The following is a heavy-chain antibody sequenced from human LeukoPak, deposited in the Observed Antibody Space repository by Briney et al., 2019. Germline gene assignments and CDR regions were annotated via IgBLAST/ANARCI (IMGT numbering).Heavy chain of an antibody. D-gene: IGHD3-3*01. J-gene: IGHJ5*02. Sequence: QPGRSLRLSCAASGFTFSSYEMNWVRQAPGKGLEWVSYISSSGSTIYYADSVKGRFTISRDNAKNSLYLQMNSLRAEDTAVYYCARGSPTSYDFWSGNYNWFDPWGQGTLVTVSS. V-gene: IGHV3-48*03. CDR2: ISSSGSTI. CDR3: ARGSPTSYDFWSGNYNWFDP. CDR1: GFTFSSYE.